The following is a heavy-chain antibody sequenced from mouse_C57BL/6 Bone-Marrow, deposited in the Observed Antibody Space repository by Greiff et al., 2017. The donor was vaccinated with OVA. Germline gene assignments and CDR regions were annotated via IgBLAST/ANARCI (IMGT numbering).Heavy chain of an antibody. Sequence: QVQLQQPGAELVMPGASVKLSCKASGYTFTSYWMHWVKQRPGQGLEWIGEIDPSDSYTNYNQKFKGKSTLTVDKSSSTAYMQLGSLTSEDAAVYYCARGGPFAYWGQGTLVTVSA. CDR3: ARGGPFAY. CDR1: GYTFTSYW. CDR2: IDPSDSYT. V-gene: IGHV1-69*01. J-gene: IGHJ3*01. D-gene: IGHD3-3*01.